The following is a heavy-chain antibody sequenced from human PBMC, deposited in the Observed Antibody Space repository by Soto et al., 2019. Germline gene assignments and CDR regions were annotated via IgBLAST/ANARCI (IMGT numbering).Heavy chain of an antibody. J-gene: IGHJ4*02. Sequence: PGGSLRLSCAASGFTFSNAWMSWVRQAPGTGLEWVGRIKGEADGGTTDYAAPVKGRITISRDHSKDTLYLQMNSLKTEDTAVYYCTTGLSNGYYNFDYWGQGT. V-gene: IGHV3-15*01. CDR3: TTGLSNGYYNFDY. CDR2: IKGEADGGTT. D-gene: IGHD3-22*01. CDR1: GFTFSNAW.